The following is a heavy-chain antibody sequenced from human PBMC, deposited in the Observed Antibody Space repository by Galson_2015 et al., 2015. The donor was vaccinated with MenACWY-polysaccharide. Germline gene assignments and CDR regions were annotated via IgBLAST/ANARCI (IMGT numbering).Heavy chain of an antibody. CDR2: VAASGNR. D-gene: IGHD2-15*01. V-gene: IGHV3-23*01. J-gene: IGHJ4*02. CDR3: AKHTGSDPDTRWAEC. Sequence: SLRLSCAASGFTFSSSVMSWVRQAPGKGLEWVSTVAASGNRCYAGSVEGRFTISRDNSKNTIYLQMSSLRAEDTAIFYCAKHTGSDPDTRWAECWGQGTLVTVSS. CDR1: GFTFSSSV.